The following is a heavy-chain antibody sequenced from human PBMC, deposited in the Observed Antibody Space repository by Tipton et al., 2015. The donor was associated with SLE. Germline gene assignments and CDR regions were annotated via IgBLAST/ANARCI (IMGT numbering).Heavy chain of an antibody. CDR3: ARDRNSNSDY. V-gene: IGHV3-30*02. CDR2: IRYDGSDK. D-gene: IGHD4-11*01. J-gene: IGHJ4*02. Sequence: SLRLSCAASGFTFSSYGMHWVRQAPGKGLEWVAFIRYDGSDKYYADSVKGRFTISRDNSKNTLYLQMNSLRAEDTAVYYCARDRNSNSDYWGQGTLVTVSS. CDR1: GFTFSSYG.